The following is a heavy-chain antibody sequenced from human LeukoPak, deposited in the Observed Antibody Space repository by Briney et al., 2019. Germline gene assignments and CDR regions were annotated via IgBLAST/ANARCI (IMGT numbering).Heavy chain of an antibody. Sequence: SETLSLTCTVSGGSISSGYYWGWIRQPPGKGLEWIGSIYHSGSTYYNPSLKSRVTISVDTSKNQFSLKLSSVTAADTAVYYCAGQFKRYYDFWSGYPGLYYFDYWGQGTLVTVSS. J-gene: IGHJ4*02. CDR3: AGQFKRYYDFWSGYPGLYYFDY. CDR2: IYHSGST. D-gene: IGHD3-3*01. V-gene: IGHV4-38-2*02. CDR1: GGSISSGYY.